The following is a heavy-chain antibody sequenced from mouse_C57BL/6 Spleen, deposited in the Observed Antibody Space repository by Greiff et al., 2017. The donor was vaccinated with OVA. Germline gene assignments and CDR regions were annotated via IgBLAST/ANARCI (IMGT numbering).Heavy chain of an antibody. CDR2: IYTGDGDT. D-gene: IGHD1-1*01. V-gene: IGHV1-80*01. J-gene: IGHJ2*01. CDR3: ARDYYGSSLPFYD. Sequence: QVQLQQSGAELVKPGASVKISCKASGYAFSSYWMNWVKQRPGKGLEWIGQIYTGDGDTNYNGKLQGKATLTADKSSSTAYMQLSSLSSDDSAVYFGARDYYGSSLPFYDWGQGTTLTVSS. CDR1: GYAFSSYW.